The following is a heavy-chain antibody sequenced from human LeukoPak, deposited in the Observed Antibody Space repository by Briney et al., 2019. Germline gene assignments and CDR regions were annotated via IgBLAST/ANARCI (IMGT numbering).Heavy chain of an antibody. Sequence: GGSLRLSCAASGFTFSDYYMSWIRQAPGKGLEWVSYISSSGSTIYYADSVKGRFTISRDNAKNSLYLQMNSLRAEDTAVYYCAREGGTYCGGDCYPGDYYYYHMDVWGKGTTVTVSS. V-gene: IGHV3-11*04. CDR2: ISSSGSTI. D-gene: IGHD2-21*02. CDR3: AREGGTYCGGDCYPGDYYYYHMDV. CDR1: GFTFSDYY. J-gene: IGHJ6*03.